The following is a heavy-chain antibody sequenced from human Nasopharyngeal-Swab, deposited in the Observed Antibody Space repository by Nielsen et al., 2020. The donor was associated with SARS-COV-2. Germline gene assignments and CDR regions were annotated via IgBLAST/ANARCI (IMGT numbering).Heavy chain of an antibody. CDR3: ARQRVAAAGHYYYYYGMDV. Sequence: LRLSCTVSGGSISSGSYYWSWIRQPAGKGLEWIGRIYTSGSTNYNPSLKSRVTISVDTSKNQFSLKLSSVTAADTAVYYCARQRVAAAGHYYYYYGMDVWGQGTTVTVSS. D-gene: IGHD6-13*01. V-gene: IGHV4-61*02. J-gene: IGHJ6*02. CDR1: GGSISSGSYY. CDR2: IYTSGST.